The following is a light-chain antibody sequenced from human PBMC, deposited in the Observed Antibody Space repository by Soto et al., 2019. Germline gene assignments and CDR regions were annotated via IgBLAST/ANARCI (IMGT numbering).Light chain of an antibody. V-gene: IGLV2-23*02. CDR2: EVS. Sequence: QSALTQPASVSGSPGQSITISCTGTSSNIGNYNLVSWYQQYPGKAPRLMIYEVSKRPSGVSNRFSGSISGNTASLTISGLEDEDEAYYYCCSVAGRNIPFGGGTKLTVL. J-gene: IGLJ2*01. CDR3: CSVAGRNIP. CDR1: SSNIGNYNL.